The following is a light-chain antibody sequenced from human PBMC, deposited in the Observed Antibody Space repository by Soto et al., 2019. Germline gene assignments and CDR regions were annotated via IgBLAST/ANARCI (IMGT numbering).Light chain of an antibody. Sequence: DIQMTQSPSTLSASVLDRVTVTCLASQSISSWLAWYKQKPGKAPKLLIYDASSLESGVPSRFSGSGSGTEFTLTISSLQPDDFATYYCQQYNSYLYTFGQGTKVDIK. CDR3: QQYNSYLYT. CDR2: DAS. J-gene: IGKJ2*01. V-gene: IGKV1-5*01. CDR1: QSISSW.